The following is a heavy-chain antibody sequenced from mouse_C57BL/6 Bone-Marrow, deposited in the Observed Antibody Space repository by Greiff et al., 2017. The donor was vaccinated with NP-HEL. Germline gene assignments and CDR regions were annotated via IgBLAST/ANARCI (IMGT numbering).Heavy chain of an antibody. CDR2: IDPETGGT. CDR3: TRGGLRRGGYWYFDV. CDR1: GYTFTDYE. Sequence: VQLQQSGAELVRPGASVTLSCKASGYTFTDYEMHWVKQTPVHGLEWIGAIDPETGGTAYNQKFKGKAILTADKSSSTAYMELRSLTSEDSAVYDCTRGGLRRGGYWYFDVWGTGTTVTVSS. J-gene: IGHJ1*03. D-gene: IGHD2-2*01. V-gene: IGHV1-15*01.